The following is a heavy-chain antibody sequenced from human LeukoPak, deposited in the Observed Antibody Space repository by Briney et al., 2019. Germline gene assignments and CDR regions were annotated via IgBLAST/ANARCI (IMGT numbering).Heavy chain of an antibody. CDR1: GYTFTSYD. J-gene: IGHJ4*02. CDR3: AREWEPTRYYFDY. CDR2: MNPNSGNT. V-gene: IGHV1-8*01. Sequence: ASVKVSCKASGYTFTSYDINWVRQATGQGLEWMGWMNPNSGNTGYAQKFQGRVTMTRNTSISTAYMELSSLRSEDTAVYYCAREWEPTRYYFDYWGRRTLVTLSS. D-gene: IGHD1-26*01.